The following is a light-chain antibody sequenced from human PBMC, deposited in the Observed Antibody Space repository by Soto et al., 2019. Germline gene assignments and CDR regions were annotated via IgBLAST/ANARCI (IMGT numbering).Light chain of an antibody. CDR2: DDN. V-gene: IGLV1-51*01. CDR1: SSNIGGNS. J-gene: IGLJ1*01. CDR3: SSYTSSSTLWV. Sequence: QSVLTQPPSVSAAPGQKVTISCSGSSSNIGGNSVSWYQQLPGTAPKLLIYDDNKRPSGIPDRFSGSKSGTSATLGITGFQTEDEADYYCSSYTSSSTLWVFGTGTKVTVL.